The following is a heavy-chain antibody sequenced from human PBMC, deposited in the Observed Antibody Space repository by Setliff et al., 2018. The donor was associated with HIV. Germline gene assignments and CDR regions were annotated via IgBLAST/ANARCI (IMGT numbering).Heavy chain of an antibody. J-gene: IGHJ6*03. Sequence: GESLKTSCKGSGYMFASYWINWVRQRPGKGLEWMGIIYPGYSDTRYSQSFQGQVTNSADKSISTAYLQWSSLKASDTAMYYCSRHPSVKANHYYLDVWGKGTTVTVSS. D-gene: IGHD2-2*01. CDR3: SRHPSVKANHYYLDV. V-gene: IGHV5-51*01. CDR2: IYPGYSDT. CDR1: GYMFASYW.